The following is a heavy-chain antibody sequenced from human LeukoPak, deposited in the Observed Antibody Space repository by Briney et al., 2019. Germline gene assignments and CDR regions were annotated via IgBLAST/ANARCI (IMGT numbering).Heavy chain of an antibody. CDR1: GFTFSSYG. D-gene: IGHD5-12*01. J-gene: IGHJ6*03. CDR3: AKAEMSGYDSYYYYYYYMDV. V-gene: IGHV3-30*18. CDR2: ISYDGSNK. Sequence: PGGSLRLSCAASGFTFSSYGMHWVRQAPGKGLERMAVISYDGSNKYYADSVKGRFTISRDNSKNTLYLQMNSLRAEDTAVYYCAKAEMSGYDSYYYYYYYMDVWGKGTTVTVSS.